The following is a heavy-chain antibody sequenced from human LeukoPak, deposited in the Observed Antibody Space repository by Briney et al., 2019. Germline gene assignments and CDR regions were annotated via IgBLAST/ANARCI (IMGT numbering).Heavy chain of an antibody. CDR2: IIPIFGTA. J-gene: IGHJ6*03. CDR3: ARGDQTPDLAFNILAYYYYMDV. D-gene: IGHD3-3*02. V-gene: IGHV1-69*05. Sequence: SVKVSCKASGGIFNSKALSWVRQAPGQGLEWMGGIIPIFGTANYAQKFQGRVTITTDESTSTAYMELSSLRSEDTAVYYCARGDQTPDLAFNILAYYYYMDVWGKGTTVTVSS. CDR1: GGIFNSKA.